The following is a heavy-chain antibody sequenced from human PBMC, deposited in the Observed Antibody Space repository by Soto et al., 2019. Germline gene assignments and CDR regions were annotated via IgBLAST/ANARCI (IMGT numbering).Heavy chain of an antibody. V-gene: IGHV4-59*08. CDR1: GVSISSYY. D-gene: IGHD2-2*01. CDR2: IYYSGST. Sequence: PSETLSLTCTVSGVSISSYYWSWILQPPGKGLEWIGYIYYSGSTNYNPSLKSRVTISVDTSKNQFSLKLSSVTAADTAVYYCARRRFFSTCCSTHNWFSLCGQRTSVIVSS. CDR3: ARRRFFSTCCSTHNWFSL. J-gene: IGHJ5*02.